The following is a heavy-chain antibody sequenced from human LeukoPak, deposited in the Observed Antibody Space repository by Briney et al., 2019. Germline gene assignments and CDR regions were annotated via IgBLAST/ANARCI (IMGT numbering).Heavy chain of an antibody. CDR2: ITNSGDTK. V-gene: IGHV3-11*01. J-gene: IGHJ5*02. Sequence: PGGSLRLSCAASGFTFSDYYMSWIRRAPGRGLEWIAYITNSGDTKHYADSVKGRFIISRDNAKNSLYLQTDSLRADDTAVYYCARGAGPLFDPWGQGTLATVSS. CDR3: ARGAGPLFDP. CDR1: GFTFSDYY.